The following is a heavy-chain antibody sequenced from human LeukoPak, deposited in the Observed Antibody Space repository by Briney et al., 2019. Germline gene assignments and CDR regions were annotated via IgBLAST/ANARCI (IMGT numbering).Heavy chain of an antibody. Sequence: ASVKASCQASGYTFTSYGISWVRQAPGHGLEWRGWISAYNGNTNYAQKLQGRVTMTTDTSTSTAYMELRSLRSDDTAVYYCARENLAYCGGDCDAFDIWGQGTMVTVSS. CDR2: ISAYNGNT. J-gene: IGHJ3*02. CDR1: GYTFTSYG. CDR3: ARENLAYCGGDCDAFDI. V-gene: IGHV1-18*01. D-gene: IGHD2-21*02.